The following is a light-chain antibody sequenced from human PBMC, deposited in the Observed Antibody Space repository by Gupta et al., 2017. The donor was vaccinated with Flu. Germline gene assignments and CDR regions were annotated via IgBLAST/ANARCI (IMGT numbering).Light chain of an antibody. Sequence: QSALTQPASVSGSPGQSITISCTGSSSDVGAYSFVSWYQQHPGEAPKLIIYEVTYRPSGVSDRFAGSKSGNTASLTISGLQTEDEADYYCSSYTPITTLGIFGGGTKVTV. CDR1: SSDVGAYSF. CDR3: SSYTPITTLGI. J-gene: IGLJ2*01. V-gene: IGLV2-14*01. CDR2: EVT.